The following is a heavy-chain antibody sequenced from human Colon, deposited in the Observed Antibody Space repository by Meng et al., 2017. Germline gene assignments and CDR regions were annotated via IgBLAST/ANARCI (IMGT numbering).Heavy chain of an antibody. CDR2: INAGNGNT. CDR3: ASYYGSGSYYNDPGLDY. J-gene: IGHJ4*02. V-gene: IGHV1-3*01. CDR1: GYNYTSYA. Sequence: QVTLMQSVAEVQNPGATVKVSCQAAGYNYTSYARHWLRQAPGQRLEWMGSINAGNGNTKYSQKFQGRVTITRDTSASTAYMELSSLRSEDTAVYYCASYYGSGSYYNDPGLDYWGQGTLVTVSS. D-gene: IGHD3-10*01.